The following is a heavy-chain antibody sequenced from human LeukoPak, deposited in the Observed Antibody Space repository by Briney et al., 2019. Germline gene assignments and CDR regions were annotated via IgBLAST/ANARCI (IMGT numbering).Heavy chain of an antibody. J-gene: IGHJ5*02. CDR2: IYYSGST. Sequence: TLSLTCTVSGGSISSGGYYWSWIRQRPGKGLEWIGYIYYSGSTYYNPTLKSRVTISVDTSKNQFSLKLSSVTAADTAVYYCAKTGAAAGPRDGNNWFDPWGQGTLVTVSS. D-gene: IGHD6-13*01. V-gene: IGHV4-31*03. CDR3: AKTGAAAGPRDGNNWFDP. CDR1: GGSISSGGYY.